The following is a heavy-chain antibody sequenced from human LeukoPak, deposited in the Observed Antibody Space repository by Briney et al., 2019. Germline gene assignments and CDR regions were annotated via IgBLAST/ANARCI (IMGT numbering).Heavy chain of an antibody. CDR2: IYTIGST. V-gene: IGHV4-4*07. Sequence: SETLSLTCTVSGGSISSYYWSWIRQPAGRGLEWIGRIYTIGSTNYKPSLKSRVTMSVDTSKNQFSLKLSAVTAADTAVYYCARDRSYGDYRNWFDPWGQGTLVTVSS. CDR1: GGSISSYY. J-gene: IGHJ5*02. D-gene: IGHD4-17*01. CDR3: ARDRSYGDYRNWFDP.